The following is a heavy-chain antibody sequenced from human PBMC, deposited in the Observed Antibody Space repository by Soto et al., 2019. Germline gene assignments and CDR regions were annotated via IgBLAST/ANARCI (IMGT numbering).Heavy chain of an antibody. V-gene: IGHV1-69*13. CDR1: GGTFSSYA. J-gene: IGHJ4*02. Sequence: ASVKVSCKASGGTFSSYAISWVRQAPGQGLEWMGGIIPIFGTANYAQKFQGRVTITADESTSTAYMELSSLRSEDTAVYYCATIVGATTDGTFDYWGQGTLVTVSS. CDR2: IIPIFGTA. CDR3: ATIVGATTDGTFDY. D-gene: IGHD1-26*01.